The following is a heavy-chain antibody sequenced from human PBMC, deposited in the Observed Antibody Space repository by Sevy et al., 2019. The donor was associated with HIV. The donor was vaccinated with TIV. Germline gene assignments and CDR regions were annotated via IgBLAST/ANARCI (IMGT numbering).Heavy chain of an antibody. V-gene: IGHV3-9*01. D-gene: IGHD3-22*01. CDR1: GFTFDDYA. CDR2: ISWNSGSI. CDR3: AKDTGGEYYYDSSGRMGAFDI. Sequence: GGSLRLSCAASGFTFDDYAMHWVRQAPGKGLEWVSGISWNSGSIGYADSVKGRFTISKDNAKNSLYLQMNSLRAEDKALYYCAKDTGGEYYYDSSGRMGAFDIWGQGTMVTVSS. J-gene: IGHJ3*02.